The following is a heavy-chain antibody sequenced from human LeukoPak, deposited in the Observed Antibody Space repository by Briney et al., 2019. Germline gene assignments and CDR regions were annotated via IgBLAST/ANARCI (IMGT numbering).Heavy chain of an antibody. V-gene: IGHV1-46*01. CDR2: INPSGGST. Sequence: ASVKVSCKASGYTFTSYYMHWVRQAPGQGLEWMGIINPSGGSTSYAQKFQGRVTMTRDTSTSTVYMELSSLRSGDTAVYYCARNSIRDAFDIWGQGTMVTVSS. J-gene: IGHJ3*02. CDR1: GYTFTSYY. D-gene: IGHD4-11*01. CDR3: ARNSIRDAFDI.